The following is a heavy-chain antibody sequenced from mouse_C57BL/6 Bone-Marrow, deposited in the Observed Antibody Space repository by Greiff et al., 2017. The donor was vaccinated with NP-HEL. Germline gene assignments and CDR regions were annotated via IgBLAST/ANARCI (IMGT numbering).Heavy chain of an antibody. Sequence: EVQLQQSGPELVKPGASVKMSCKASGYTFTDYYMHWVKQSHGKSLEWIGYIYPNNGGNGYNQKLKGKVTLTVDKSSSTAYMELRSLTSEDSAVYYCAREGIYYYGSSYGERAWFAYWGQGTLVTVSA. J-gene: IGHJ3*01. CDR1: GYTFTDYY. V-gene: IGHV1-34*01. D-gene: IGHD1-1*01. CDR2: IYPNNGGN. CDR3: AREGIYYYGSSYGERAWFAY.